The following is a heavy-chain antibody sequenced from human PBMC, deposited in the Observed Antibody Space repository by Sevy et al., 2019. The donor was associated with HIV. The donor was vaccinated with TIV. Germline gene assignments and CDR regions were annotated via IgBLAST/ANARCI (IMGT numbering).Heavy chain of an antibody. V-gene: IGHV3-49*04. CDR1: GVTLGDYD. CDR2: IRSKAYGGTT. Sequence: GGSLRLSCTVSGVTLGDYDMSWVRQAPGKGLEWVGFIRSKAYGGTTEYAASVRDRFAISRDDSKSITYLQMNSLKTEYKAVNYCSRVGGATDGGMDVWGQGITVTVSS. D-gene: IGHD1-26*01. J-gene: IGHJ6*02. CDR3: SRVGGATDGGMDV.